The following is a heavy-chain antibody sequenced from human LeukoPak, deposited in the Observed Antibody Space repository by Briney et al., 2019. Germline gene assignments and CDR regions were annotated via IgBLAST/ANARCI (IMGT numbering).Heavy chain of an antibody. CDR3: ARQVGATLYFDY. Sequence: GESLKISGKGSGYRFISYWIGWVRQMPGKGLEWMGIIYPGDSNTRYSPSFQGQVTISADKSISTAYLQWSSLKASDTAMYYCARQVGATLYFDYWGQGTQVTVSS. CDR2: IYPGDSNT. D-gene: IGHD1-26*01. V-gene: IGHV5-51*01. CDR1: GYRFISYW. J-gene: IGHJ4*02.